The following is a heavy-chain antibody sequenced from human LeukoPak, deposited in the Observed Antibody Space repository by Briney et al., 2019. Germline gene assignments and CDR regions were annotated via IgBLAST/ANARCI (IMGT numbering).Heavy chain of an antibody. CDR2: IIPIFGTA. D-gene: IGHD6-19*01. J-gene: IGHJ1*01. CDR3: ARGTAVAGKDEYFQH. V-gene: IGHV1-69*13. Sequence: SVKVSCKASGGTFNSYAISWVRQAPGQGLEWMGGIIPIFGTANYAQKFQGRVTITADESTSTAYMELSSLRSEDTAVYYCARGTAVAGKDEYFQHWGQGTLVTVSS. CDR1: GGTFNSYA.